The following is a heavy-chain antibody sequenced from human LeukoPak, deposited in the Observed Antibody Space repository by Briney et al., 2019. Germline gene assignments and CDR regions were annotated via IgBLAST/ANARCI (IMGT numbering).Heavy chain of an antibody. CDR1: GFTFSSFW. CDR3: ARGGTRGYSPSDY. V-gene: IGHV3-7*01. CDR2: IKQDGREG. J-gene: IGHJ4*02. Sequence: TGGSLRLSCAASGFTFSSFWMTWVRQAPGKGLEWVANIKQDGREGYFVDSVKGRFTISRDNAKNSVYLEMNSLRAGDTAVYFCARGGTRGYSPSDYWGQGTQVTVSS. D-gene: IGHD5-18*01.